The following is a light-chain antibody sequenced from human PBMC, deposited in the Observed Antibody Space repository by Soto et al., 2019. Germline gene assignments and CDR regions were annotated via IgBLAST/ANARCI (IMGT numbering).Light chain of an antibody. CDR1: QNINTY. J-gene: IGKJ3*01. V-gene: IGKV1-39*01. CDR2: DAA. Sequence: DIQMTQSPYSLSAAVGDRVTIACRASQNINTYLNWYQQKPGKAPKLLMFDAASLQSGVPSTFSGSGSRTDFTLTITSMQPEDFATSYYQQTSSAPFTIGPGTKVDIK. CDR3: QQTSSAPFT.